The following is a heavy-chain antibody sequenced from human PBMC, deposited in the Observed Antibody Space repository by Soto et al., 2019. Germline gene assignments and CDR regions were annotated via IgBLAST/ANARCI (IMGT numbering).Heavy chain of an antibody. D-gene: IGHD2-2*01. V-gene: IGHV3-23*01. Sequence: GGSLRLSCAASGFTFSSYAMTWVRQAPGKGLAWVSAIGVSGDNTYYADSVKGRFTISRDNSKSTLYLQMNSLTAADTAVYYCARKIYHRFDPWGQGTLVTVSS. CDR3: ARKIYHRFDP. CDR1: GFTFSSYA. J-gene: IGHJ5*02. CDR2: IGVSGDNT.